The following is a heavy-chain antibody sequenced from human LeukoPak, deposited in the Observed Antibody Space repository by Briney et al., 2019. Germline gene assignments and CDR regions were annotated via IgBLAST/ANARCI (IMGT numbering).Heavy chain of an antibody. CDR1: GGSIGSNS. CDR2: IYNSGSA. Sequence: SETLSLTCTVSGGSIGSNSWSWIRQPPGKGLEWIGYIYNSGSANYNPSLKSRVTISVDRSKNQFSLKLSSVTAADTAVYYCARVAGAAEFDYWGQGTLVTVSS. D-gene: IGHD2-15*01. V-gene: IGHV4-59*12. CDR3: ARVAGAAEFDY. J-gene: IGHJ4*02.